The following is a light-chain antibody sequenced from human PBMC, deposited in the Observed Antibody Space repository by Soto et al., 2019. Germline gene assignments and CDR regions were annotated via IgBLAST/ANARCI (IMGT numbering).Light chain of an antibody. CDR2: HSS. J-gene: IGKJ2*01. Sequence: EVVLPQLPATLTLSPGEKAIRSCRPSRDIKSRALAWYQQIPGQAPRLLIYHSSARATGIPERFSDSGSGTDFTLTISRLEPEDSAVYFFQKYETLPYTFGQGTQLEIK. V-gene: IGKV3-20*01. CDR3: QKYETLPYT. CDR1: RDIKSRA.